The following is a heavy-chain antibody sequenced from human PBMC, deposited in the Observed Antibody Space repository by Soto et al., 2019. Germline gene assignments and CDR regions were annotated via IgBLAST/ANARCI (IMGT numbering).Heavy chain of an antibody. D-gene: IGHD3-22*01. V-gene: IGHV3-30-3*01. CDR2: ISYDGSNK. Sequence: GGSLRLSCAASGFTFSSYAMHWVRQAPGKGLEWVAVISYDGSNKYYADSVKGRFTISRDNSKNTLYLQMNSLRAEDTAVYYCARGPLYDSSGYYPYYFDYWGQGTLVTVSS. CDR3: ARGPLYDSSGYYPYYFDY. CDR1: GFTFSSYA. J-gene: IGHJ4*02.